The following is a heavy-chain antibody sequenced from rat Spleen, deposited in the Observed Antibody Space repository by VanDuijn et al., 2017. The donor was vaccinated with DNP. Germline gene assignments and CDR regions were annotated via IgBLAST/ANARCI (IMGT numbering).Heavy chain of an antibody. CDR1: GFTFSDYA. J-gene: IGHJ2*01. CDR3: ARQNFDY. V-gene: IGHV5-17*01. Sequence: EVQLVESGGGLVQPGRSLKLSCAASGFTFSDYAMAWVRQAPKKGLEWVATISYDGSRSYYRDSVKGRFTISRDHAKSTLYLQMDSLRSEDTATYFCARQNFDYWGQGVMVTVSS. CDR2: ISYDGSRS.